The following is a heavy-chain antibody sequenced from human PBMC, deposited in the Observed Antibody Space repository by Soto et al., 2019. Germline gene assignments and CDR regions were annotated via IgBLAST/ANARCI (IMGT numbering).Heavy chain of an antibody. CDR3: ARGMTTVTN. CDR1: GGSISSYY. J-gene: IGHJ4*02. CDR2: IYYSGST. V-gene: IGHV4-59*01. D-gene: IGHD4-17*01. Sequence: QVQLQESGPGLVKPSETLSLTCTVSGGSISSYYWSWIRQPPGKGLEWIGYIYYSGSTNHNPSLKSRVTISVDTSKNQFSLKLSSVTAADTAVYYCARGMTTVTNWGQGTLVTVSS.